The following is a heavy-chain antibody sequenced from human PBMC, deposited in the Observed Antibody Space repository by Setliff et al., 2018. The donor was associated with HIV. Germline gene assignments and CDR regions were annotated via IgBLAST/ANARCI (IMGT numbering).Heavy chain of an antibody. J-gene: IGHJ3*01. CDR2: ISPGGGSI. V-gene: IGHV1-46*01. CDR3: ATEGAGGSYQRASALDV. Sequence: ASVKVSCKASGFTFTSNIMHWVRQAPGQGLEWMGIISPGGGSINYAQTFQGRVTMTRDTSTNTVYMELSSLRPEDTAVYYCATEGAGGSYQRASALDVWGQGTMVTVSS. D-gene: IGHD1-26*01. CDR1: GFTFTSNI.